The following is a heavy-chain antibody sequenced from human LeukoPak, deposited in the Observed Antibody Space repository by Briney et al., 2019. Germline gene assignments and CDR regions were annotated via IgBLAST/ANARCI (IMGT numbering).Heavy chain of an antibody. CDR2: ITYDGSST. J-gene: IGHJ4*02. CDR1: GFTFSSYA. D-gene: IGHD3-10*01. CDR3: ARDRGNVVRGVVIGSYLDY. Sequence: GRSLRLSCAASGFTFSSYAMHWVRQAPGKGLEWVAVITYDGSSTYYADSVKGRLTISRDNSKNTLYLQMNSLRAEDTALYYCARDRGNVVRGVVIGSYLDYWGQGTLVTVSS. V-gene: IGHV3-30-3*01.